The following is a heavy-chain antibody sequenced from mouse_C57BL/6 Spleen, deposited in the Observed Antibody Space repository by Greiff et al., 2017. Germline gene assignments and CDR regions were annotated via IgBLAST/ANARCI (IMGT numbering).Heavy chain of an antibody. J-gene: IGHJ4*01. CDR1: GYTFTDYN. V-gene: IGHV1-18*01. D-gene: IGHD1-1*01. Sequence: VQLQQSFPSLFNPLSSVKIPCKASGYTFTDYNMDWVKQSHGKSLEWIGDINPNNGGTIYTQKFTGKATLTVDKSSVTAYMELRSLTSEDTAVYYCAISYGSSLYYAMDYWGQGTSVTVSS. CDR2: INPNNGGT. CDR3: AISYGSSLYYAMDY.